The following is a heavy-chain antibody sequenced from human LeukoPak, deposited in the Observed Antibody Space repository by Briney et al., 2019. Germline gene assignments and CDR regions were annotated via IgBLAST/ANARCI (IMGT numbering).Heavy chain of an antibody. CDR1: GFAFSSYW. J-gene: IGHJ4*02. CDR3: ARLGGSYYTY. D-gene: IGHD1-26*01. Sequence: GGSQRLSCVASGFAFSSYWMSWVRQAPGKGLEWVATIKQDGGEKYYVDSVKGRFTISRDNAKNSLFLQMNSLRVEDTAVYYCARLGGSYYTYWGQGTLVTVSS. CDR2: IKQDGGEK. V-gene: IGHV3-7*02.